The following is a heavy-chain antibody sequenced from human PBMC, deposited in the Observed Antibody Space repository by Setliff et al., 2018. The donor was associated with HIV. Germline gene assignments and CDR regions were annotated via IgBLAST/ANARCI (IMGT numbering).Heavy chain of an antibody. D-gene: IGHD3-22*01. CDR1: GGSISRSSYF. Sequence: PSETLSLTCTVSGGSISRSSYFWTWIRQRPGQGLEWIGYIYYNGRVSYSEKTYYSPSLKSRVTISVDSSKNQFSLKLSSVTAADTAVYYCARRGDSSSYLYAFEIWGQGTMVTVSS. CDR3: ARRGDSSSYLYAFEI. J-gene: IGHJ3*02. CDR2: IYYNGRVSYSEKT. V-gene: IGHV4-31*03.